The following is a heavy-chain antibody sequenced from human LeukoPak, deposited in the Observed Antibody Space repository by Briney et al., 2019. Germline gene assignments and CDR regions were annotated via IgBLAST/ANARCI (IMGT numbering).Heavy chain of an antibody. D-gene: IGHD6-13*01. V-gene: IGHV4-34*01. CDR3: ARTGIATAATED. Sequence: PSETLSLTCAVYGGSFSGYYWSWIRQPPGKGLEWIGEINHSGSTNYSPSLKSRVTMSLDTSKNQFSLKMTSVTAADTAVYYCARTGIATAATEDWGQGTLVTVSS. J-gene: IGHJ4*02. CDR2: INHSGST. CDR1: GGSFSGYY.